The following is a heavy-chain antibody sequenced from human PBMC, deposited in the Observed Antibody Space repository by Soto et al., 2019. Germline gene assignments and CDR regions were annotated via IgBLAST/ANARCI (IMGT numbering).Heavy chain of an antibody. J-gene: IGHJ6*02. CDR1: GYQFAIHW. V-gene: IGHV5-51*01. CDR2: IYPDHSYT. D-gene: IGHD6-6*01. Sequence: GESLKISCKTSGYQFAIHWIAWVRQMPGKGLEWMGAIYPDHSYTNYSPSFQGHVTISADKSISTAYLQWSSLKASDTAMYYCARHEYPNYYGMDVWGQGTTVTVSS. CDR3: ARHEYPNYYGMDV.